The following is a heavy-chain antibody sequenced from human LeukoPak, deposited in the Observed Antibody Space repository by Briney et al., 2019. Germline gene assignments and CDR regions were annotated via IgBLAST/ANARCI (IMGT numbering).Heavy chain of an antibody. CDR1: GFTFSSYW. D-gene: IGHD3-22*01. CDR3: ARVKYYYDSSGYYEYYFDY. V-gene: IGHV3-7*03. CDR2: IKQDGSEK. J-gene: IGHJ4*02. Sequence: PGGSLRLSCAASGFTFSSYWMSWVRQAPGKGLEWVANIKQDGSEKYYVDSVKGRFTISRDNAKNSLYLQMNSLRAEDTAVYFCARVKYYYDSSGYYEYYFDYWGQGTLVTVSS.